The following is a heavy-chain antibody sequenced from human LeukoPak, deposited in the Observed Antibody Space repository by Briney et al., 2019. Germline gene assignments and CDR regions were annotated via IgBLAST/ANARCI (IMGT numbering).Heavy chain of an antibody. CDR3: ARHHGDYVTSFLDY. J-gene: IGHJ4*02. CDR2: IYSSGST. CDR1: GGSISSYY. Sequence: PSETLSLTCTVSGGSISSYYWSWIRQPPGKGLEWIGYIYSSGSTNYNPSLKSRGTISIDTSKNQFSLRLSSVTAADTAVYYCARHHGDYVTSFLDYWGQGTLVIVSS. D-gene: IGHD4-17*01. V-gene: IGHV4-59*08.